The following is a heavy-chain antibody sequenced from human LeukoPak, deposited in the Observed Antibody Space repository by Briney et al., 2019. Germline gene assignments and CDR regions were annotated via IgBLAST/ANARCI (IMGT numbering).Heavy chain of an antibody. CDR2: VYYRGNT. D-gene: IGHD7-27*01. J-gene: IGHJ4*01. CDR3: ARDTVPPRNATEQKTGTYY. V-gene: IGHV4-39*02. CDR1: GGSITTTNYY. Sequence: PSETLSLTCTVSGGSITTTNYYWAWIRQPPGEGLQWIGSVYYRGNTYSNLSLESRITMSVDTSKNQFSLRLTSVTAADTALYYCARDTVPPRNATEQKTGTYYWGLGALVTVSS.